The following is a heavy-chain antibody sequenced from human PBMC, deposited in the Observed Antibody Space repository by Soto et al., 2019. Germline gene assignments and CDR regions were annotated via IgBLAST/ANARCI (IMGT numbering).Heavy chain of an antibody. J-gene: IGHJ4*02. V-gene: IGHV1-3*01. CDR2: INAGNGNT. CDR1: GYTFTSYA. Sequence: ASVKVSCKASGYTFTSYAMHWVRQAPGQRLEWMGWINAGNGNTKYSQKFQGRVTITRDTSASTAYMELSSLRSEDTAVYYCARTLHSTMIVERGGPFDYWGQGTLVTVSS. CDR3: ARTLHSTMIVERGGPFDY. D-gene: IGHD3-22*01.